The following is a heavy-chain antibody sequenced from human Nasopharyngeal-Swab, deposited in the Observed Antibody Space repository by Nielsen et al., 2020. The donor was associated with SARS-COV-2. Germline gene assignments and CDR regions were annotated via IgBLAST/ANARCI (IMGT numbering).Heavy chain of an antibody. CDR1: AGSISSSLW. D-gene: IGHD3-10*01. J-gene: IGHJ6*03. Sequence: SETLSLTCVASAGSISSSLWWSSVRQPPGKGLEWVRVINQTGHTNYNPSLKSRITISIDKSKNQFSLNLSSVTAADTAVYYCAREQMGRGDGKYYYWYMDVWGKGTTVTVSS. CDR2: INQTGHT. V-gene: IGHV4/OR15-8*02. CDR3: AREQMGRGDGKYYYWYMDV.